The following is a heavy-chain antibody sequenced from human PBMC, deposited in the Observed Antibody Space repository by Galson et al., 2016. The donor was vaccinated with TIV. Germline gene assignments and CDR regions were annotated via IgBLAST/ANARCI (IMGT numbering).Heavy chain of an antibody. CDR1: GLIVTSNS. CDR2: IYDDGRT. J-gene: IGHJ6*02. Sequence: SLRLSCAASGLIVTSNSMTWVRQAPGKGLEWVALIYDDGRTTYADSVKGRFTISRDNSKNILHLQMTSLRADDTAVFYCARDRRHCGNECYLRYYYGMDVWGQGTTVTVSS. CDR3: ARDRRHCGNECYLRYYYGMDV. D-gene: IGHD2-21*01. V-gene: IGHV3-66*02.